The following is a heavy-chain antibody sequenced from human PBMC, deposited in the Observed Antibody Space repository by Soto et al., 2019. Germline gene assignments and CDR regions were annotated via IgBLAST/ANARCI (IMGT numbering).Heavy chain of an antibody. CDR1: GGSISPFY. J-gene: IGHJ4*02. CDR2: LYYSDNT. Sequence: QVQLQESGPGVVKPSETLSLTCTVSGGSISPFYWSCVRQPPGKGLEWIGYLYYSDNTNYNPSLKSRVTISVDSSKNQVSLRLTSVTAADTAVYYCARVGGVAARTFDYWGQGPVVTVSS. V-gene: IGHV4-59*01. CDR3: ARVGGVAARTFDY. D-gene: IGHD3-16*01.